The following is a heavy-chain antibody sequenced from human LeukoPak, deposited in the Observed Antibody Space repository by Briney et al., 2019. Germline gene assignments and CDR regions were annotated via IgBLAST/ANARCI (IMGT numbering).Heavy chain of an antibody. CDR2: IYYSGST. V-gene: IGHV4-59*01. D-gene: IGHD2-15*01. CDR3: ARRGLYCSGGSCYPGFDY. J-gene: IGHJ4*02. CDR1: GGSISSYY. Sequence: SETLSLTCTVSGGSISSYYWSWIRQPPGKGLEGIGYIYYSGSTNYNPSLKSRVTISVDTSKHQFSLKLSSVTAADTAVYYCARRGLYCSGGSCYPGFDYWGQGTLVTVSS.